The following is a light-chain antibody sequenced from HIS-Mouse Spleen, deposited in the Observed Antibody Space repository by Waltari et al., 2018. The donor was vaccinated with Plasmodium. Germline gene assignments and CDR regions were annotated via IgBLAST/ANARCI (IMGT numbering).Light chain of an antibody. CDR3: QQYNNWSFT. Sequence: EIVMTQSPATLSVSPGERATLSCRASQSVSSNLAWYQQKPGQAPRLLIYGASTRATVIPARFSGSGSGTEVTLTISSLQSEDFAVYYCQQYNNWSFTFGPGTKVDIK. CDR1: QSVSSN. V-gene: IGKV3-15*01. J-gene: IGKJ3*01. CDR2: GAS.